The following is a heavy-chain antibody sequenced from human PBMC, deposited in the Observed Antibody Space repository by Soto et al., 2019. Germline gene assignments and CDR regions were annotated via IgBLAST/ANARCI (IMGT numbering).Heavy chain of an antibody. V-gene: IGHV3-9*01. CDR1: GFTFDDYA. CDR3: AEDIGGSGSYYLDY. J-gene: IGHJ4*02. CDR2: ISWNSGSI. D-gene: IGHD3-10*01. Sequence: PGGSLRLSCAASGFTFDDYAMHWVRQAPGKGLEWVSGISWNSGSIGYADSVKGRFTISRDNAKNSLYLQMNSLRAEDTALYYCAEDIGGSGSYYLDYWGPGTMVTVYS.